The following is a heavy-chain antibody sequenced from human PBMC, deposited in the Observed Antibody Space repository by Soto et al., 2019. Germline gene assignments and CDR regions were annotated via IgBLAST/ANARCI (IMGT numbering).Heavy chain of an antibody. V-gene: IGHV3-66*01. CDR2: IYSGGST. D-gene: IGHD1-26*01. CDR1: GFTVSSNY. CDR3: AREPASIVGASYYYYGMDV. Sequence: GGSLRLSCAASGFTVSSNYMSWVRQAPGKGLEWVSVIYSGGSTYYADSVKGRFTISRDNSKNTLYLQMNSLRAENTAVYSWAREPASIVGASYYYYGMDVWGQGTTVTVSS. J-gene: IGHJ6*02.